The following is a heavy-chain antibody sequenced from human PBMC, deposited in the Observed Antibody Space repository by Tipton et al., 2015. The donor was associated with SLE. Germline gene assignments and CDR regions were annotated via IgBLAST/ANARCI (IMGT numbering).Heavy chain of an antibody. V-gene: IGHV1-18*01. CDR1: GYTFTSYG. D-gene: IGHD6-13*01. CDR2: ISAYNGNT. J-gene: IGHJ4*02. CDR3: ARGAMYSSSWYLGNY. Sequence: QSGPEVKKPGASVKVSRKASGYTFTSYGISWVRQAPGQGLEWMGWISAYNGNTNYAQKFQGRVTMTRNTSISTAYMELSSLRSEDTAVYYCARGAMYSSSWYLGNYWGQGTLVTVSS.